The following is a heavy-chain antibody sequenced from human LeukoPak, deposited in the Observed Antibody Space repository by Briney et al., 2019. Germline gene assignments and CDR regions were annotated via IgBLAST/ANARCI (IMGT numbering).Heavy chain of an antibody. CDR3: AREDYLRVPAALDY. CDR1: GGSISSGDYY. CDR2: IYYSGST. V-gene: IGHV4-30-4*08. Sequence: SETLSLTCTVSGGSISSGDYYWSWIRQPPGKGLEWIGYIYYSGSTYYNPSLKSRVTISVDTSKNQFSLKLSSVTAADTAVYYCAREDYLRVPAALDYWGQGTLVTVSS. D-gene: IGHD2-2*01. J-gene: IGHJ4*02.